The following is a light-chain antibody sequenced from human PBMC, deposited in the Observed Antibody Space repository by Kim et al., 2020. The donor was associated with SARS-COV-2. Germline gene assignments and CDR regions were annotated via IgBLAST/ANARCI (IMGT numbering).Light chain of an antibody. CDR1: ISDIGGYNS. J-gene: IGLJ2*01. V-gene: IGLV2-11*01. Sequence: QSALTQPRSVSGSPGQSVTISCTGTISDIGGYNSVSLYQQFPGKAPKVMIFDVSERPSGVPDRFSGSKSANTASLTISGLQAEDEADYYCCSYAGNYALVFGGGTQLTVL. CDR3: CSYAGNYALV. CDR2: DVS.